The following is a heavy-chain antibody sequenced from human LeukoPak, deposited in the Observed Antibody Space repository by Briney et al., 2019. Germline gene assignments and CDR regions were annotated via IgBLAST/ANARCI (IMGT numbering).Heavy chain of an antibody. CDR3: AKDGAEDRSWEFDY. V-gene: IGHV3-30*18. CDR2: ISYDGSNK. Sequence: GRSLRLSCAASGFTFSSYGMHWVRQAPGKGLEWVAVISYDGSNKYYADSVKGRFTISRDNSKNTLYLQMNSLRAVDTAVYYCAKDGAEDRSWEFDYWGQGTLVTVSS. J-gene: IGHJ4*02. CDR1: GFTFSSYG. D-gene: IGHD6-13*01.